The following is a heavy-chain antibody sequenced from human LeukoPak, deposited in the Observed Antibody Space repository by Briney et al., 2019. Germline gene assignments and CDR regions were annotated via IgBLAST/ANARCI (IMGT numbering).Heavy chain of an antibody. J-gene: IGHJ4*02. CDR1: GFTFSSYA. CDR2: ISYDGSNK. CDR3: ARARRLGVPAAITGYFDY. Sequence: GGSLRLSCAAFGFTFSSYAMHWVRQAPGKGLEWVAVISYDGSNKYYADSVKGRFTISRDNSKNTLYLQMNSLRAEDTAVYYCARARRLGVPAAITGYFDYWGQGTLVTVSS. D-gene: IGHD2-2*02. V-gene: IGHV3-30-3*01.